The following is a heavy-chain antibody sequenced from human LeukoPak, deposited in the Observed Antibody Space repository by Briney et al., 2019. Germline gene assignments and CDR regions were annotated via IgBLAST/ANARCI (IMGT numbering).Heavy chain of an antibody. CDR3: ASYPHDYGDYGGLDY. Sequence: PSETLSLTCAVYGGSFSGYYWSWIRQPPGKGLEWIGEINHSGSTNYNPSLKSRVTISVDTSKNQFSLKLSSVTAADTAVYYCASYPHDYGDYGGLDYWGHGTLITVSS. D-gene: IGHD4-17*01. CDR1: GGSFSGYY. CDR2: INHSGST. V-gene: IGHV4-34*01. J-gene: IGHJ4*01.